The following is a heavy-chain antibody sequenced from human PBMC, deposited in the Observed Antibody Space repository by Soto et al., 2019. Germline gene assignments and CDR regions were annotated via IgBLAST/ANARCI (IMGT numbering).Heavy chain of an antibody. D-gene: IGHD3-10*01. V-gene: IGHV1-3*01. CDR2: IHAGNGST. CDR1: GYTFNIFA. CDR3: ARDGNTYGPDTVIYFDL. J-gene: IGHJ4*02. Sequence: QVPLVQSGAEVKKPGASVKVSCQASGYTFNIFAMHWVRQAPGQRLEWMGWIHAGNGSTKYSQKFQGRITITRDSAAVTTFMNLGGLKSEVTGVYYCARDGNTYGPDTVIYFDLWGQGTLVAVSS.